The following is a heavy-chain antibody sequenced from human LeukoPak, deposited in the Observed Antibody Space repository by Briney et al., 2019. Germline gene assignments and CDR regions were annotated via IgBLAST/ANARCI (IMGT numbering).Heavy chain of an antibody. CDR2: INPNSGGT. CDR1: GYTFTGYY. CDR3: ARGAPTLYQLLESNWFDP. V-gene: IGHV1-2*04. D-gene: IGHD2-2*01. Sequence: ASVKVSCKASGYTFTGYYMHWVRQAPGQGLEWMGWINPNSGGTNYAKRFQGWVTMTRDTSISTAYMELSRLRSDDTAVYYCARGAPTLYQLLESNWFDPWGQGTLVTVSS. J-gene: IGHJ5*02.